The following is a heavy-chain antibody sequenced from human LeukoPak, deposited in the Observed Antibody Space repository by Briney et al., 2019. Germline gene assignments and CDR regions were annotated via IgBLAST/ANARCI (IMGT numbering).Heavy chain of an antibody. Sequence: SETLSLTCAVSGFSISSGYHWGWIRQPPGKGLEWIGSIFHSGSSYYNPSLKSRVTMSIDTSKNQFSLKLSSVTAAGTAVYYCARHYSNYAYYYYMDVWGKGTTVTVSS. CDR1: GFSISSGYH. CDR2: IFHSGSS. CDR3: ARHYSNYAYYYYMDV. D-gene: IGHD4-11*01. V-gene: IGHV4-38-2*01. J-gene: IGHJ6*03.